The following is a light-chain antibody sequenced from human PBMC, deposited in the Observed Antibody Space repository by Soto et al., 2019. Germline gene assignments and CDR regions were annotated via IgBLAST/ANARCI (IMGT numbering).Light chain of an antibody. CDR2: EVR. CDR3: SSYRGGSTYV. V-gene: IGLV2-14*01. Sequence: QSALTQPASVSGSPGQSITISCTGTSSDVGCYEYVSWYQQHPGKAPKLMIYEVRDRPSGVSSRFSGSKSGNTASLTISGLQAEDEADYYCSSYRGGSTYVFGTGTKVTVL. CDR1: SSDVGCYEY. J-gene: IGLJ1*01.